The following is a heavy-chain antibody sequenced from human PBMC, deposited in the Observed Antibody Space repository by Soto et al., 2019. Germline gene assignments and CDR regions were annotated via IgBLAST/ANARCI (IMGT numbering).Heavy chain of an antibody. CDR2: ISSSSSYI. V-gene: IGHV3-21*01. J-gene: IGHJ4*02. CDR1: GFTFSSYS. D-gene: IGHD4-17*01. CDR3: ARANGDYGRSFDY. Sequence: EVQLVESGGGLVKPGGSLRLSCAASGFTFSSYSMNWVRQAPGKGLEWVSSISSSSSYIYYADSVKGRFTISRDNAKNSLYLQMNSLRAEDTAVYYCARANGDYGRSFDYWGLGTLVTASA.